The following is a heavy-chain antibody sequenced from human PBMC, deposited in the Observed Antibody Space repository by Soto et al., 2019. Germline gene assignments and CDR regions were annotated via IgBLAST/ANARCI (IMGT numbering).Heavy chain of an antibody. CDR1: GFTFSSYW. CDR2: INSDGSST. D-gene: IGHD6-19*01. V-gene: IGHV3-74*01. CDR3: ARDRVFPQWLATPDAFDI. J-gene: IGHJ3*02. Sequence: GGSLRLSCAASGFTFSSYWMHWVRQAPGKGLVWVSRINSDGSSTSYADSVKGRFTISRDNAKNTLYLQMNSLRAEDTAVYYCARDRVFPQWLATPDAFDIWGQGTMVTVSS.